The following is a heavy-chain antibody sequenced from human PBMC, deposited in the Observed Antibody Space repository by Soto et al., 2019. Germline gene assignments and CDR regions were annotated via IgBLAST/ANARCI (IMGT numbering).Heavy chain of an antibody. CDR2: IHYSGST. Sequence: SETLSLTCTVSGDSISTYYWSWIRQPPGKGLEWIGYIHYSGSTNYNPSLKSRVTISGDTSKNQFSLKLSSVTAADTAVYYCARSINPWGQGTLVTVSS. V-gene: IGHV4-59*01. CDR1: GDSISTYY. CDR3: ARSINP. D-gene: IGHD3-10*01. J-gene: IGHJ5*02.